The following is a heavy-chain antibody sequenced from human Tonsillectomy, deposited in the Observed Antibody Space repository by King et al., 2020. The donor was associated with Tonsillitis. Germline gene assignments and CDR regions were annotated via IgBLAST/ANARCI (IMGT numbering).Heavy chain of an antibody. CDR2: ISGSGDNT. Sequence: DVQLVESGGGLVQPGGSPRLSCAASGFTFSSHAMSWVRQAPGKGLGWVSAISGSGDNTYYADSVKGRFTISRDNSKNMLTLQMNSLRVEDTAVYYCAKGYASTWYRTAGYYFGMDVWGQGTTVIVSS. J-gene: IGHJ6*02. CDR3: AKGYASTWYRTAGYYFGMDV. V-gene: IGHV3-23*04. CDR1: GFTFSSHA. D-gene: IGHD6-13*01.